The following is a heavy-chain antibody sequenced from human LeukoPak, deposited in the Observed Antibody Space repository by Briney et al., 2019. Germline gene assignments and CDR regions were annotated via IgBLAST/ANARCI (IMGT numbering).Heavy chain of an antibody. CDR3: ARGAAVAGSHNLYYFDY. Sequence: GESLKISCKGSGYTFTGYYMHWVRQAPGQGLEWMGWINPNSGGTNYAQKFQGWVTMTRDTSISTAYMELSRLRSDDTAVYYCARGAAVAGSHNLYYFDYWGQGTLVTVSS. CDR1: GYTFTGYY. CDR2: INPNSGGT. J-gene: IGHJ4*02. V-gene: IGHV1-2*04. D-gene: IGHD6-19*01.